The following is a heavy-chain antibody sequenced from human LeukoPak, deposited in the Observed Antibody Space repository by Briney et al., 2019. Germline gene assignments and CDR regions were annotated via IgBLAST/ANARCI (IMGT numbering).Heavy chain of an antibody. CDR1: GGSISSSSSY. Sequence: SETLSLTCTVSGGSISSSSSYWDWIRQPPGKGLEWIGSIYYSGSTYYNPTLKSRVTISVDTSKNQFSLKLTSVTAADTAVYYCARRRYCHGGSCYPGPFDYWGQGTLVTVSS. CDR2: IYYSGST. V-gene: IGHV4-39*01. J-gene: IGHJ4*02. CDR3: ARRRYCHGGSCYPGPFDY. D-gene: IGHD2-15*01.